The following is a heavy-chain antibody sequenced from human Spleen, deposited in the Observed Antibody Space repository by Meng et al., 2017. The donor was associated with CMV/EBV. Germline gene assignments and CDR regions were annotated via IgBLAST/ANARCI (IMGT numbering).Heavy chain of an antibody. J-gene: IGHJ4*02. D-gene: IGHD5-24*01. CDR1: GYNFANYL. Sequence: GESLKISCQASGYNFANYLIGWVRQMPGKGLEWLGIIYPGDSDTRYRPSLQGQVTISADKSISTAYLQWSSLKASDTAMYYCTGGGDGYKYWGQGTLVTVSS. V-gene: IGHV5-51*01. CDR2: IYPGDSDT. CDR3: TGGGDGYKY.